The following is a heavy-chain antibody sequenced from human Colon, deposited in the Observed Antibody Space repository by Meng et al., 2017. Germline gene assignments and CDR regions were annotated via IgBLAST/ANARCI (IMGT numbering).Heavy chain of an antibody. J-gene: IGHJ5*02. CDR1: GASVSSGAFY. CDR3: ARYRYDSSSYSNFFDP. Sequence: HVQLQGSGPGLVNPSHSLSLTRSVSGASVSSGAFYCGWIRQHPGKGLEWIWYMHYSGIANYNPSLNSRIAISVDTSKNHFSLKLSSVTAADTAVYYCARYRYDSSSYSNFFDPWGQGTLVTVSS. V-gene: IGHV4-31*03. D-gene: IGHD3-22*01. CDR2: MHYSGIA.